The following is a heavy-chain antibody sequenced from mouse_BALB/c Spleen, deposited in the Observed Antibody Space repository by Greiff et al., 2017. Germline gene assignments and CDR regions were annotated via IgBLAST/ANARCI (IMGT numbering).Heavy chain of an antibody. D-gene: IGHD2-4*01. CDR1: GYSFTGYF. V-gene: IGHV1-20*02. CDR3: ARSDDYDFAY. J-gene: IGHJ3*01. CDR2: INPYNGDT. Sequence: VQLQQSGPELVKPGASVKISCKASGYSFTGYFMNWVMQSHGKSLEWIGRINPYNGDTFYNQKFKGKATLTVDKSSSTAHMELRSLASEDSAVYYCARSDDYDFAYWGQGTLVTVSA.